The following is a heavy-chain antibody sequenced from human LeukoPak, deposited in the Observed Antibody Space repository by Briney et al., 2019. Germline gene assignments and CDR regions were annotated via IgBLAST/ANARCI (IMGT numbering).Heavy chain of an antibody. V-gene: IGHV3-48*01. CDR1: GFTCSSYS. J-gene: IGHJ6*02. CDR3: ARAWSYRMDV. D-gene: IGHD2-8*02. CDR2: ISSSGGTT. Sequence: GGSLRLSCAASGFTCSSYSMNWVRQAPGKGLVWVSSISSSGGTTYYADSVKGRFTISRDNVNNSMYLQMNSLRADDTALYYCARAWSYRMDVWGQGTTVTVSS.